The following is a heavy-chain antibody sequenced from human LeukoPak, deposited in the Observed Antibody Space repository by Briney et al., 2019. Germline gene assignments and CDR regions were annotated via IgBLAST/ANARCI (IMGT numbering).Heavy chain of an antibody. CDR2: INHSGST. V-gene: IGHV4-34*01. CDR3: ANSIDFDYGDYYFDY. D-gene: IGHD4-17*01. CDR1: GGSFSGYY. Sequence: PSETLSLTCAVYGGSFSGYYWSWIRQPPGKGLEWIGEINHSGSTNHNPSLKSRVTISVDTSKNQFSLKLSSVTAADTAVYYCANSIDFDYGDYYFDYWGQGALVTVSS. J-gene: IGHJ4*02.